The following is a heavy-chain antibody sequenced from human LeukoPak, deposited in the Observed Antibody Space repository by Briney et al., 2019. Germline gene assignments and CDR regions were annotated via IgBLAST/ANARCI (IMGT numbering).Heavy chain of an antibody. D-gene: IGHD4-17*01. CDR3: ASEGDYIPFDY. J-gene: IGHJ4*02. V-gene: IGHV3-33*01. Sequence: GGSLRLSCAASGFTFSSYGMHWVRQAPGKGLEWVAVIWYDGSNKYYADSVKGRSTISRDNSKNTLYLQMNSLRAEDTAVYYCASEGDYIPFDYWGQGTLVTVSS. CDR2: IWYDGSNK. CDR1: GFTFSSYG.